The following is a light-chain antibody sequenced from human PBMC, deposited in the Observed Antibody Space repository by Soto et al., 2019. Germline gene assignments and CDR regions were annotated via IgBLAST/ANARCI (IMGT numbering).Light chain of an antibody. J-gene: IGKJ5*01. CDR3: KQRSQLIA. CDR2: DAS. CDR1: QSVSSY. Sequence: EIVLTQSPATLSLSPGERATLSCRASQSVSSYLAWYQQKPGQAPRLLIYDASYTASGIPARFSGSGSGTDFALTISILKPEDFAVYYCKQRSQLIAFGPGTRLEIK. V-gene: IGKV3-11*01.